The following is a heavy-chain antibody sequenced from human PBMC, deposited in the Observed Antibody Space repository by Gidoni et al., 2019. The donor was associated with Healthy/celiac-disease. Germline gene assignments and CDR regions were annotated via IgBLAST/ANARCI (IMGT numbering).Heavy chain of an antibody. J-gene: IGHJ3*02. D-gene: IGHD3-3*01. Sequence: EVQLVESGGGLVQPGGSLRRCWAACGVSCSSYAMSWVRQAPGKGLEWVSAISGSGGSTYYADSVKGRFTISRDNSKNTLYLQMNSLRAEDTAVYYCAKEEDDFWSGDAFDIWGQGTMVTVSS. CDR2: ISGSGGST. V-gene: IGHV3-23*04. CDR1: GVSCSSYA. CDR3: AKEEDDFWSGDAFDI.